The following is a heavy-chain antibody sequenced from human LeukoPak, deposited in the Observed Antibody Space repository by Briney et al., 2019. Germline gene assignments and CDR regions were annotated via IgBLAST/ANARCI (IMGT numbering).Heavy chain of an antibody. V-gene: IGHV3-7*01. CDR2: INQDGSQN. Sequence: GGSLRLSCAASVFSFSDYWMSWVRQAPWRGLEWVGNINQDGSQNSSVDSVKGRFTISRDNAKNSLYLQMNSLGAEDTALYYCAREVTASSFDILGQGTMVTVSS. D-gene: IGHD2-21*02. CDR3: AREVTASSFDI. J-gene: IGHJ3*02. CDR1: VFSFSDYW.